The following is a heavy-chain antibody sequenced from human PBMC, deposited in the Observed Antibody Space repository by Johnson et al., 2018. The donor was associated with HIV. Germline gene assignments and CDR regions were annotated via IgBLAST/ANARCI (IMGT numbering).Heavy chain of an antibody. CDR2: IRYDGSRK. CDR3: VKEASRGTVTQAPDAFDI. CDR1: AFNFNTYG. V-gene: IGHV3-30*02. Sequence: VQLVESGGGVVQPGGSLRLSCAASAFNFNTYGMDWVRQAPGKGLEWVAFIRYDGSRKYYPDSVKGRFTISRVNSKNMLYLQMNSLRVEDTAVYYCVKEASRGTVTQAPDAFDIWGQGTVVTVSS. D-gene: IGHD4-17*01. J-gene: IGHJ3*02.